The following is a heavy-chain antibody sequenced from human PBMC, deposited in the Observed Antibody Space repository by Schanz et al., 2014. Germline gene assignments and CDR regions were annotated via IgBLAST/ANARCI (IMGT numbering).Heavy chain of an antibody. CDR1: GGTFSSYA. Sequence: QVQVVQSGAEVKKPGSSVKVSCKASGGTFSSYAISWVRQAPGQGLEWMGGFIPIFGITNYAQKFQGRVTITGEESTSTTSLELSSLRSEDTAVYYCASQYSNYGSSRRCHWYFDLWGRGTLVTVSS. J-gene: IGHJ2*01. CDR2: FIPIFGIT. D-gene: IGHD4-4*01. CDR3: ASQYSNYGSSRRCHWYFDL. V-gene: IGHV1-69*01.